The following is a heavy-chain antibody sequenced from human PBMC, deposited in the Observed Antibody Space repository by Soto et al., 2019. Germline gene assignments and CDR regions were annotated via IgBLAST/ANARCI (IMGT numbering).Heavy chain of an antibody. CDR1: RFIFQDYC. CDR2: INSLATST. V-gene: IGHV3-48*02. D-gene: IGHD2-21*02. CDR3: TRDPEGDLDFDY. Sequence: PGGALRLSCSASRFIFQDYCLTRVRRAPGKGLEWISHINSLATSTLYADSVRGRFTISRDNAKSSVYLQMTGLSDEDTAVYYCTRDPEGDLDFDYWGHGTLVTVSS. J-gene: IGHJ4*01.